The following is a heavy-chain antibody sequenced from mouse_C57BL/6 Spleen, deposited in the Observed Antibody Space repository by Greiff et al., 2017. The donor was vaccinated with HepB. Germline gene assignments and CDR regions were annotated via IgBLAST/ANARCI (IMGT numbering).Heavy chain of an antibody. CDR3: ARSYSNYGGYFDV. J-gene: IGHJ1*03. V-gene: IGHV1-18*01. Sequence: EVKLQQSGPELVKPGASVKIPCKASGYTFTDYNMDWVKQSHGKSLEWIGDINPNNGGTIYNQKFKGKATLTVDKSSSTAYMELRSLTSEDTAVYYCARSYSNYGGYFDVWGTGTTVTVSS. D-gene: IGHD2-5*01. CDR1: GYTFTDYN. CDR2: INPNNGGT.